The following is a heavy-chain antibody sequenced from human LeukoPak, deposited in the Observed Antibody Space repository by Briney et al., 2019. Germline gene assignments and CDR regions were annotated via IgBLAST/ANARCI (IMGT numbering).Heavy chain of an antibody. Sequence: ASVKVSCKASGYTFTGYYMHWVRQAPGQGLEWMGWINPNSGGTNYAQKFQGRVTMTRDTSISTAYMELSRLRSDDTAVYYCARHAWELLSELGESNDAFDIWGQGTMVTVSS. D-gene: IGHD1-26*01. J-gene: IGHJ3*02. CDR3: ARHAWELLSELGESNDAFDI. CDR2: INPNSGGT. CDR1: GYTFTGYY. V-gene: IGHV1-2*02.